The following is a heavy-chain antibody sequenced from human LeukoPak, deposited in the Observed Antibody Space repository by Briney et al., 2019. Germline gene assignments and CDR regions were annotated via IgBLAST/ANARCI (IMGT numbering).Heavy chain of an antibody. V-gene: IGHV4-39*01. D-gene: IGHD5-24*01. Sequence: KPSETLSLTCSVSGGSISSNNHYWGWIRQPPGKGLEWIGNIYYNGGTYYNPSLKSRVTISVDTSKNQFSLKLTSVTAADTAVYYCARRNNYSHWYFDLWGRGTLVTVSS. CDR1: GGSISSNNHY. CDR3: ARRNNYSHWYFDL. CDR2: IYYNGGT. J-gene: IGHJ2*01.